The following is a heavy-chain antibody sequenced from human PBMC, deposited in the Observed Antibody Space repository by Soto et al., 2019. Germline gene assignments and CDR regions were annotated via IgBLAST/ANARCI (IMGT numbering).Heavy chain of an antibody. Sequence: GASVKVSCKASGYTFTGYYMHWVRQAPGQGLEWMGWINPNSGGTNYAQKFQGWVTMTRDTPISTAYMELSRLRSDDTAVYYCARDQDSSTSSYYYYGMDVWGQGTTVTVS. J-gene: IGHJ6*02. CDR1: GYTFTGYY. CDR2: INPNSGGT. V-gene: IGHV1-2*04. CDR3: ARDQDSSTSSYYYYGMDV. D-gene: IGHD2-2*01.